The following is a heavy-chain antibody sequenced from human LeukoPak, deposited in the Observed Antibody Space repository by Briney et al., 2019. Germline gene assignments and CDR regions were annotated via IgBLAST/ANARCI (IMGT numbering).Heavy chain of an antibody. V-gene: IGHV3-64D*06. J-gene: IGHJ4*02. CDR1: GFIFSSYT. Sequence: GEPLRLSCSASGFIFSSYTMHWVRQAPGKGLKYVSTISSNGGSTYYADSVKGRFTISRDNSKNTLYLQMSSLRAEDTAVYYCVKVTGGLDWLLPLGYWGQGTLVTVSS. CDR3: VKVTGGLDWLLPLGY. CDR2: ISSNGGST. D-gene: IGHD3-9*01.